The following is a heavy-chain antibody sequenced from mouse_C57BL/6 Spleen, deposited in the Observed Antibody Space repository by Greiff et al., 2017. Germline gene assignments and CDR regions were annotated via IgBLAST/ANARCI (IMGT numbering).Heavy chain of an antibody. CDR1: GYSITSGYY. Sequence: ESGPGLVKPSQSLSLTCSVTGYSITSGYYWYWIRQFPGNKLEWMCYISYDGSNNYNPSLKNRISIALDTSKNQLFLKLNSVTTDDTATYYCAMDDYDAWFAYWGQGTLVTVSA. CDR2: ISYDGSN. D-gene: IGHD2-4*01. CDR3: AMDDYDAWFAY. V-gene: IGHV3-6*01. J-gene: IGHJ3*01.